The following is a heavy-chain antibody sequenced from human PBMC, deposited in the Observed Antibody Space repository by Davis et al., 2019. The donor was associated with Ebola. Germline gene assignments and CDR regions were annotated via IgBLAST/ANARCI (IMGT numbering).Heavy chain of an antibody. V-gene: IGHV3-23*01. CDR1: GFTFSSYG. CDR3: VNRAVDP. D-gene: IGHD3-10*01. CDR2: MTRAGDST. J-gene: IGHJ5*02. Sequence: PGGSLRLSCAASGFTFSSYGMHWVRQAPGKGLEWVSGMTRAGDSTYYADSVKGRFTISRDNSKNTFYLQMNSLGAEDTAIYYCVNRAVDPWGQGTLVTVSS.